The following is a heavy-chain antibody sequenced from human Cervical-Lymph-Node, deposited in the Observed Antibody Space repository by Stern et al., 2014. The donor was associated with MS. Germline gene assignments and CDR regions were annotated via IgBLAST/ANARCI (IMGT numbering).Heavy chain of an antibody. Sequence: QVQLVQSGAEVKKPGASMTISCKTSGYNFLDHAIHWVHQAPGQRLEWMGWINGGPGTTKYSQKFQGRVSFTRDKAASAAYMDLSSLSPDDTAVYYCARQPDYSDFLDFWGQGTLVTVSS. CDR3: ARQPDYSDFLDF. CDR2: INGGPGTT. J-gene: IGHJ4*02. D-gene: IGHD4-11*01. CDR1: GYNFLDHA. V-gene: IGHV1-3*01.